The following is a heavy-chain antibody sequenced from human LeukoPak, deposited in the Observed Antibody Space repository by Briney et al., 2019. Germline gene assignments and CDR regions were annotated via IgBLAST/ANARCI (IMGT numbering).Heavy chain of an antibody. CDR3: TSGSSSWFALKIYYFDY. J-gene: IGHJ4*02. Sequence: ASVPVSCKASVYTFTGYYIHWVRQAPGQGREWMGWINPNSGGSHYVHKFQGRITMTSDTSISTAYMELSRLRSDDTAVYYCTSGSSSWFALKIYYFDYWGKGTLVTPSA. V-gene: IGHV1-2*02. CDR1: VYTFTGYY. CDR2: INPNSGGS. D-gene: IGHD6-13*01.